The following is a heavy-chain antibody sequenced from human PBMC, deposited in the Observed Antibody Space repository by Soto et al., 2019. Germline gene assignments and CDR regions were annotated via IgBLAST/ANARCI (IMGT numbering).Heavy chain of an antibody. CDR2: TYYRSKWYN. V-gene: IGHV6-1*01. CDR1: GDSVSSNSAA. Sequence: PSQTLSLTCVISGDSVSSNSAAWNWIRQSPSRGLEWLGRTYYRSKWYNDYAVSVKSRITINPDTSKNQFSLQLNSVTPEDTAVYYCARVGSGWYKVGYYYGMDVWGQGTTVTVSS. CDR3: ARVGSGWYKVGYYYGMDV. D-gene: IGHD6-19*01. J-gene: IGHJ6*02.